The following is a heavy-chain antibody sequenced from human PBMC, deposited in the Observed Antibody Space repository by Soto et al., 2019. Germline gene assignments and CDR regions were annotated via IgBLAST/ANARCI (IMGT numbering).Heavy chain of an antibody. V-gene: IGHV4-31*03. Sequence: SETLSLTCTVSGGSISSGGYYWSWIRQHPGKGLEWIGYIYYSGSTYYNPSLKSRVTISVDTSKNQFSLKLSSVTAADTAVYYCARDQMADAFDIWGQGTMVTVS. J-gene: IGHJ3*02. CDR1: GGSISSGGYY. CDR3: ARDQMADAFDI. CDR2: IYYSGST.